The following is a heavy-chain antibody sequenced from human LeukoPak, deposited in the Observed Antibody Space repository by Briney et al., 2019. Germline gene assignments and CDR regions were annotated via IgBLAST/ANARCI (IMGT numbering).Heavy chain of an antibody. CDR1: GFTFSQYW. CDR2: IRQDGHEN. Sequence: GGSLRLSCAASGFTFSQYWMSWVRQAPGKGLEWVANIRQDGHENYYADSVKGRFTISRDNAKKSLFLQMNSLRAEDTAVYYCARQNTPHGNFDYWGQGTLVTVSS. CDR3: ARQNTPHGNFDY. V-gene: IGHV3-7*03. J-gene: IGHJ4*02. D-gene: IGHD5-24*01.